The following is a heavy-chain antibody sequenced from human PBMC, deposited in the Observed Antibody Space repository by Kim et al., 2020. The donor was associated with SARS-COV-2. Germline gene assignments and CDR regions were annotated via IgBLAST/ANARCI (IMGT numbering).Heavy chain of an antibody. D-gene: IGHD3-10*01. V-gene: IGHV4-31*02. CDR3: AREEETMVRGVGT. J-gene: IGHJ5*02. Sequence: YNPSLKSRVTISVDTSKNQFSLKLSSVTAADTAVYYCAREEETMVRGVGTWGQGTLVTVSS.